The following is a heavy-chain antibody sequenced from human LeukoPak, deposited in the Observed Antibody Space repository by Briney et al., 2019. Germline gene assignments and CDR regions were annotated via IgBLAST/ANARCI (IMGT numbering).Heavy chain of an antibody. CDR1: GYTFTCYY. J-gene: IGHJ4*02. V-gene: IGHV1-2*02. CDR3: ARSQSVRGALSY. D-gene: IGHD3-10*01. CDR2: INPNSGGT. Sequence: ASVKVSCKASGYTFTCYYMHWVRQAPGQGLEWMGWINPNSGGTNYAQKFQGRVTMTRDTSISTAYMELSRLRSDDTAVYYGARSQSVRGALSYWGQGTLVTVSS.